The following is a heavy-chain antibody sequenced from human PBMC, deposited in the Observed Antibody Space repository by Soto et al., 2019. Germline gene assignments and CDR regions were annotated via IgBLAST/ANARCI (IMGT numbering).Heavy chain of an antibody. Sequence: QVQLVQSGAEVKKPGASVKVSCKASGYTFTNYGVTWVRQAPGQGLEWMGWISAYNGNTNYAEKLQGRVTMTTDTSTSTVYMELRSLRSDDTAVYYCARSCSGGNYYSPCPFFWHDPWVQGTLVTVSS. J-gene: IGHJ5*02. CDR3: ARSCSGGNYYSPCPFFWHDP. CDR1: GYTFTNYG. D-gene: IGHD2-15*01. CDR2: ISAYNGNT. V-gene: IGHV1-18*01.